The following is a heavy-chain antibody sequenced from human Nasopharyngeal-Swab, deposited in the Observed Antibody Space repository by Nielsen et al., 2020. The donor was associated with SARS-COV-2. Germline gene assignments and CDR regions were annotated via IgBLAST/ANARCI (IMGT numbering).Heavy chain of an antibody. D-gene: IGHD6-13*01. J-gene: IGHJ5*02. CDR2: IYYSGST. V-gene: IGHV4-39*01. CDR3: ASPSGYSSSWYRADWFDP. Sequence: WTRQPPGKGLEWIGSIYYSGSTYYNPSLKSRVTISVDTSKNQFSLKLSSVTAADTAVYYCASPSGYSSSWYRADWFDPWGQGTLVTVSS.